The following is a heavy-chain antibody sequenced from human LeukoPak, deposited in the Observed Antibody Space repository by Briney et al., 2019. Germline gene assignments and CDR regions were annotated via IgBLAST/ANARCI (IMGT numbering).Heavy chain of an antibody. D-gene: IGHD2-15*01. V-gene: IGHV3-23*01. CDR1: GVNIISLG. J-gene: IGHJ4*02. Sequence: AAAGVNIISLGVRWVRQDQRKWLEWVSAISGSGGSTYYADSVTGRFTISRDNSTNTLYLQWNSLRAEDTAVYYCAKNKGKVAAAATYYFDYWGQGPLVTVSS. CDR2: ISGSGGST. CDR3: AKNKGKVAAAATYYFDY.